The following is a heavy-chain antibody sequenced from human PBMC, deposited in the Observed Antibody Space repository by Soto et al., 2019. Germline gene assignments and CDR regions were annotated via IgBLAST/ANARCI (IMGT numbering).Heavy chain of an antibody. J-gene: IGHJ4*02. D-gene: IGHD3-10*01. CDR1: GGSISSSSYY. V-gene: IGHV4-39*01. Sequence: SETLSLTCTVSGGSISSSSYYWGWIRQPPGKGLEWIGSIYYSGSTYYNPSLKSRVTISVDTSKNQFSLKLSSVTAADTAVYYCARLEYYYGSGSYSFDYWGQGTLVTVSS. CDR3: ARLEYYYGSGSYSFDY. CDR2: IYYSGST.